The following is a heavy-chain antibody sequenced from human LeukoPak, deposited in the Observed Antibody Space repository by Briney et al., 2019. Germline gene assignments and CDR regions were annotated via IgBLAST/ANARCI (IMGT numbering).Heavy chain of an antibody. CDR2: IYPGDSDT. Sequence: GESLKISCKGSGYTFTNYWIGWVRQVPGKGLEWMGIIYPGDSDTNYSPSFQGQVTISVDKSISTAYLQWSSLKASDTAMYYCARRESSGCIDDWGQGTLVTVSS. CDR3: ARRESSGCIDD. J-gene: IGHJ4*02. D-gene: IGHD6-19*01. CDR1: GYTFTNYW. V-gene: IGHV5-51*01.